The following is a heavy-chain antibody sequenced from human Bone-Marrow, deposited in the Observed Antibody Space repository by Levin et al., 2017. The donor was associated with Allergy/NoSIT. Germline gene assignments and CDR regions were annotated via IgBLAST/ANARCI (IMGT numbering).Heavy chain of an antibody. D-gene: IGHD5-12*01. CDR3: ARGIVATIFLKRYYYYMDV. J-gene: IGHJ6*03. Sequence: SETLSLTCAISGDSVSSNSAAWNWIRQSPSRGLEWLGRTYYRSKWYNDYAVSVKSRITINPDTSKNQFSLQLNSVTPEDTAVYYCARGIVATIFLKRYYYYMDVWGKGTTVTVSS. CDR2: TYYRSKWYN. V-gene: IGHV6-1*01. CDR1: GDSVSSNSAA.